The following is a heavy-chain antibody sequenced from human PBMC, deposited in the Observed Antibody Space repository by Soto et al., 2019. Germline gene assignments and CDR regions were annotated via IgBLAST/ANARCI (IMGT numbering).Heavy chain of an antibody. CDR2: IYPGDSDT. Sequence: GECLKIACEGSGYSFTSYWIGWVRQMPVKGLEWMGIIYPGDSDTRYSPSFQGQVTISADKSISTAYLQWSSLKASDTAMYYYATARPDCSSTSCRPDAFDIWGQGTMVTV. D-gene: IGHD2-2*01. CDR1: GYSFTSYW. V-gene: IGHV5-51*01. J-gene: IGHJ3*02. CDR3: ATARPDCSSTSCRPDAFDI.